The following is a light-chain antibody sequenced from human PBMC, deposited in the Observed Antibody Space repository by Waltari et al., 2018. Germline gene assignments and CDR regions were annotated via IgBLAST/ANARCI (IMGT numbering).Light chain of an antibody. CDR2: EVT. CDR3: SSFAGSTNWV. Sequence: QSALTQPPSASGSPGQSVTISCTGTSSDLGGYTYVSWYQQHPGKAPKLMIYEVTKRPSGVPDRFSASKSGNTASLTVSGLQAEDEADYYCSSFAGSTNWVFGGGTKLTVL. J-gene: IGLJ3*02. CDR1: SSDLGGYTY. V-gene: IGLV2-8*01.